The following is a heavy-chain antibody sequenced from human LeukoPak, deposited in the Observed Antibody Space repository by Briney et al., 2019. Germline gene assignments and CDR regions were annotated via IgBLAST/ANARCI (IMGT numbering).Heavy chain of an antibody. Sequence: SETLSLTCAVSGGSISSSSDYWGWIRQPPGKGLEWIGSIYYSGSTYYNPSLKSRVTISVDTSKNQFSLKLSSVTAADTAVYYCARVTVAFDIWGQGSMVTVSS. J-gene: IGHJ3*02. CDR3: ARVTVAFDI. V-gene: IGHV4-39*07. CDR2: IYYSGST. D-gene: IGHD4-17*01. CDR1: GGSISSSSDY.